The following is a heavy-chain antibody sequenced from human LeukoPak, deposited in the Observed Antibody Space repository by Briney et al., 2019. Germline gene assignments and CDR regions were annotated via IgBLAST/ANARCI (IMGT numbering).Heavy chain of an antibody. Sequence: SQTLSLTCASSGDSVSSNSGAWNWIRQSPSRGLEWLGRTYYRSKWYNDYAASVKSRITINPDTSKNQFPLQLNSVTPEDTAVYYCASGTHSNGWSNWGQGTLVTVSS. J-gene: IGHJ4*02. CDR3: ASGTHSNGWSN. CDR1: GDSVSSNSGA. D-gene: IGHD6-19*01. V-gene: IGHV6-1*01. CDR2: TYYRSKWYN.